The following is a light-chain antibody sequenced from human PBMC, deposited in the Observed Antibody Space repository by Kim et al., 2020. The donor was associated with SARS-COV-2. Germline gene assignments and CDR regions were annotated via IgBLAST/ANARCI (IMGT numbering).Light chain of an antibody. CDR1: KLGDKY. J-gene: IGLJ2*01. CDR3: QAWDSSTEV. Sequence: SYELTQPPSVSVSPGQTASITCSGDKLGDKYACWYQQKPGQSPVLVIYQDSKRPSGIPERFSGSNSGNTATLTISGTQAMDEVDYHCQAWDSSTEVFGGGTQLTVL. CDR2: QDS. V-gene: IGLV3-1*01.